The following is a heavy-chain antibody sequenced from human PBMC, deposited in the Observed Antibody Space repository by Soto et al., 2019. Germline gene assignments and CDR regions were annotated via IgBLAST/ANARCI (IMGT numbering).Heavy chain of an antibody. J-gene: IGHJ4*02. CDR2: IDPSDSYT. V-gene: IGHV5-10-1*01. CDR1: GYSFTSYW. Sequence: GESLKISCKGSGYSFTSYWISWVRQMPGKGLEWMGRIDPSDSYTNYSPSFQGHVTISADKSISTAYLQWSSLKASDTAMYYCARHMAVDTAMVNNHLDYWGQGTLATVSS. D-gene: IGHD5-18*01. CDR3: ARHMAVDTAMVNNHLDY.